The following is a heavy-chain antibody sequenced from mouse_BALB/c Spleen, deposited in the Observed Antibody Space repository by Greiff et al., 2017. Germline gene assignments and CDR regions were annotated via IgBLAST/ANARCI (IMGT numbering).Heavy chain of an antibody. V-gene: IGHV1-62-2*01. D-gene: IGHD1-1*01. CDR2: FYPGSGSM. CDR3: ARHGDEELTTEYWYFDV. J-gene: IGHJ1*01. Sequence: QVLLQQSGAGLVKPGASVKLSCKASGYTFTEYIIHWVKQRSGQGLEWIGWFYPGSGSMKYNEKFKDKATLTADKSSSTVYMELSRLTSEDSAVYFCARHGDEELTTEYWYFDVWGAGTTVTVSS. CDR1: GYTFTEYI.